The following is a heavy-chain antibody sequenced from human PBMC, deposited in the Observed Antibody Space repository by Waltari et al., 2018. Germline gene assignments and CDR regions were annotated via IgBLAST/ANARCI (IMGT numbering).Heavy chain of an antibody. D-gene: IGHD3-10*02. Sequence: EVQLVQSGAEVKKPGESLTISCQGSGYRFNNYWIAWVRQMPGQGLEWMGIIYPGESVSRYSPSFQVAVAIPAEKSTTTAYLQWSSLKASDTAMYYCARLAGVYFVGPFYYFDYWGQGTLVSVSS. CDR2: IYPGESVS. CDR1: GYRFNNYW. V-gene: IGHV5-51*01. J-gene: IGHJ4*02. CDR3: ARLAGVYFVGPFYYFDY.